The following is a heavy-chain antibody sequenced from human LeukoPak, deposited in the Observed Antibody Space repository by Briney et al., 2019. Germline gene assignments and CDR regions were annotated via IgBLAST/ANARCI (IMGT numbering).Heavy chain of an antibody. Sequence: ASVKVSCKASGYTFTSYYMHWVRQAPGQGLEWMGIINPSGGSTSYAQKFQGRVTITADESTSTAYMELSSLRSEDTAVYYCARAPYYYDSSGFDYYYGMDVWGQGTTVTVSS. CDR1: GYTFTSYY. J-gene: IGHJ6*02. V-gene: IGHV1-46*01. CDR3: ARAPYYYDSSGFDYYYGMDV. CDR2: INPSGGST. D-gene: IGHD3-22*01.